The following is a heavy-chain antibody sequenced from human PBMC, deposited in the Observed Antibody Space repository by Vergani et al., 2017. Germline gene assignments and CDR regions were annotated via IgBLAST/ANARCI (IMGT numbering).Heavy chain of an antibody. CDR1: GGSISSSSYY. J-gene: IGHJ4*02. V-gene: IGHV4-39*01. D-gene: IGHD2-2*01. CDR3: AGRRGYCSSTSCYAAYYFDY. CDR2: IYYSGST. Sequence: QLQLQESGPGLVKPSETLSLTCTVSGGSISSSSYYWGWIRQPPGKGLEWIGSIYYSGSTYYNPSLKSRVTISVDTSQNQFSLKLSSVTAADTAVYYCAGRRGYCSSTSCYAAYYFDYWGQGTLVTVSS.